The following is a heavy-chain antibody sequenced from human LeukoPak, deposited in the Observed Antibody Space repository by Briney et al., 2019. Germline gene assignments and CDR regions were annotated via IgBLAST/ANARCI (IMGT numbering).Heavy chain of an antibody. J-gene: IGHJ4*02. Sequence: SETLSLTCAVYGGSFSGYYWSWIRQPPGKGLEWIGEINHSGSTNYNPSLKSRVTISVDTSKNQFSLKLSSVTAADTAVYYCARVGSGGTRYWGQGTLVTVSS. D-gene: IGHD2-15*01. CDR1: GGSFSGYY. V-gene: IGHV4-34*01. CDR2: INHSGST. CDR3: ARVGSGGTRY.